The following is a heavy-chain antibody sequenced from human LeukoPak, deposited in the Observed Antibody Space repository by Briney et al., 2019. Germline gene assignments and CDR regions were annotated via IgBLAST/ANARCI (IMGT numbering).Heavy chain of an antibody. CDR3: ARDAQGSSGY. V-gene: IGHV1-18*01. Sequence: ASVKVSCKASGYTFTSYGISWVRQAPGQGLEWMGWISAYNGNTNYAQKLQGRVTITADESTSTAYMELSSLRSEDTAVYYCARDAQGSSGYWGQGTLVTVSS. J-gene: IGHJ4*02. CDR1: GYTFTSYG. D-gene: IGHD3-22*01. CDR2: ISAYNGNT.